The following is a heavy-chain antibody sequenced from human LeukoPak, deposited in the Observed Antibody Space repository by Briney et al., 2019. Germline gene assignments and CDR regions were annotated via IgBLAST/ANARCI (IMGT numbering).Heavy chain of an antibody. CDR3: ARELNYYGSGSYYGEGPFDI. CDR2: INAGNGNT. Sequence: ASVKVSCKASGYTFTSYAMHWVRQAPGQRLEWMGWINAGNGNTKYSQKFQGRVTITRDTSASTAYMELSSLRSEDTAVYYCARELNYYGSGSYYGEGPFDIWGQGTMVTVSS. J-gene: IGHJ3*02. V-gene: IGHV1-3*01. CDR1: GYTFTSYA. D-gene: IGHD3-10*01.